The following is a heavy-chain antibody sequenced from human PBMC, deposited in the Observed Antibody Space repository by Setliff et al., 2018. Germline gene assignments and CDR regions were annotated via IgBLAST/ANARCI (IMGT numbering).Heavy chain of an antibody. Sequence: SVKVSCKASGGTFSSYAISWVRQAPGQGLEWMGGIIPIFGTANYAQKFQGRVTITTDESTSTAYMELSSLRSEDTAVYYCATGYSSGWSGFDAFDIWGRGTMVTVSS. CDR3: ATGYSSGWSGFDAFDI. J-gene: IGHJ3*02. V-gene: IGHV1-69*05. D-gene: IGHD6-19*01. CDR1: GGTFSSYA. CDR2: IIPIFGTA.